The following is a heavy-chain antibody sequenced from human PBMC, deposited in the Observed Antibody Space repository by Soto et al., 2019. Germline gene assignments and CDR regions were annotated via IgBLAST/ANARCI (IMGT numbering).Heavy chain of an antibody. Sequence: QITLKESGPTLVKPTQTLTLTCTFSGFSLSSPAVGVNWIRQPPGKALEWLALIYWDDDKQYSPTLRSRLTITKDPSKTQIVLTTTNMDPLNTATYYCAHGSGWVSEYWGQGTLVTVSS. CDR2: IYWDDDK. V-gene: IGHV2-5*02. CDR3: AHGSGWVSEY. CDR1: GFSLSSPAVG. J-gene: IGHJ4*02. D-gene: IGHD6-19*01.